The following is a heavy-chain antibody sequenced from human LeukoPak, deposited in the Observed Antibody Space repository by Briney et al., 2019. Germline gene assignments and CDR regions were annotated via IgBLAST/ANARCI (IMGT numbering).Heavy chain of an antibody. J-gene: IGHJ3*02. D-gene: IGHD3-22*01. V-gene: IGHV3-23*01. CDR1: GFTFSSYA. CDR2: ISGSGGST. Sequence: LTGGSLRLSCAASGFTFSSYAMSWVRQAPGKGLEWVSAISGSGGSTYYADSVKGRFTISRDNSKNTLYLQMNSLRAEDTAIYYCAKPVPLITMIVHVYNDAFDIWGQGTMVTVSS. CDR3: AKPVPLITMIVHVYNDAFDI.